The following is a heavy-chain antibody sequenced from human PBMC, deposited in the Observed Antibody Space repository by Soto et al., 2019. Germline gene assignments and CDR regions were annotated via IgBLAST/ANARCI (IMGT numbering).Heavy chain of an antibody. CDR1: GFSINTGGVG. D-gene: IGHD4-4*01. CDR3: AKRRAISNKLFFDH. Sequence: QITLRESGPTLVKPTQTLTLSCTLSGFSINTGGVGVGWIRQPPGKAPEWLVLLYWNDDEWYSPSLTYRLSVTKDASENRVVLTMTHLDPTDTGTYYCAKRRAISNKLFFDHWGQGALVTVSS. V-gene: IGHV2-5*01. CDR2: LYWNDDE. J-gene: IGHJ4*02.